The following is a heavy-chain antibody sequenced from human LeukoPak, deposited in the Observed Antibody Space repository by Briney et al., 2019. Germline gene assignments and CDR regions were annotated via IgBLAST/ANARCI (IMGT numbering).Heavy chain of an antibody. J-gene: IGHJ4*02. CDR3: VKARIAAAGTLNDY. V-gene: IGHV3-64D*06. CDR2: ISSNGGST. Sequence: PGGSLRLSCSASGFTFSSYAMHWVRQAPGKGLEYVSAISSNGGSTYYADSVKGRFTISRDNSKNTLYLQMSSLRAEDTAVYYCVKARIAAAGTLNDYWGQGALVTVSS. D-gene: IGHD6-13*01. CDR1: GFTFSSYA.